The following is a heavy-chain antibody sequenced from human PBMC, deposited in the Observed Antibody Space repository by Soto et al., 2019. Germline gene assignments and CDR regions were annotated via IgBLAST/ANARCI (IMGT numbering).Heavy chain of an antibody. Sequence: GGSLRLSCAASGFTFSNAWMSWVRQAPGKGLEWVGRIKSKTDGGTTEYAAPVKGRFTISRDDSKNTPYLQMNSLKTEDTAVYYCTTEWGDAEDVDIWGQGTMVTVSS. CDR3: TTEWGDAEDVDI. D-gene: IGHD3-10*01. J-gene: IGHJ3*02. V-gene: IGHV3-15*01. CDR2: IKSKTDGGTT. CDR1: GFTFSNAW.